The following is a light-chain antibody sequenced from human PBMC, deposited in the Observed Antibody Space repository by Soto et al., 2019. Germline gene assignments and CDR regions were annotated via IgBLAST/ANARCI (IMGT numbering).Light chain of an antibody. J-gene: IGKJ1*01. CDR1: ASVSSY. Sequence: TPSLAARSLTTGESAPLSCRAMASVSSYRGWYQQQPGQAPRLLIYDASNRATGSRARFSGSGSGTDFALTLSSLEPEDYAVYSCQQRSNRTPTWTFGQGTKVDI. CDR2: DAS. CDR3: QQRSNRTPTWT. V-gene: IGKV3-11*01.